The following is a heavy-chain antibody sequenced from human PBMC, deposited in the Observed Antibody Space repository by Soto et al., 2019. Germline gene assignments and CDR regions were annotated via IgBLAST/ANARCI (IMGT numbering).Heavy chain of an antibody. CDR2: IYYSGST. J-gene: IGHJ6*02. V-gene: IGHV4-59*01. D-gene: IGHD5-12*01. CDR1: CGSISSYY. Sequence: SETLSLTCTVSCGSISSYYWSCIRQPPGKGLEWIVYIYYSGSTNYNPSLKSRVTISVDTSKNQFSLKLSSVTAADKAVYYCARDRGYSAPGYYYYGMDVWGQGSKVTVSS. CDR3: ARDRGYSAPGYYYYGMDV.